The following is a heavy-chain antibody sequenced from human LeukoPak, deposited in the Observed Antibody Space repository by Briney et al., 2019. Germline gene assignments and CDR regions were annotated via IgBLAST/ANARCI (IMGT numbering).Heavy chain of an antibody. CDR1: GYFISTGSF. CDR2: IYHSGST. V-gene: IGHV4-38-2*01. Sequence: SETLSLTCAVSGYFISTGSFWGRIRQPPGKGLEWIGAIYHSGSTYYNPSLKSRVTLSVDTSRNQFSLKMGSVTAADTALYYCARREGGNSYFDFWGRGTLVTVSS. CDR3: ARREGGNSYFDF. J-gene: IGHJ2*01. D-gene: IGHD1-26*01.